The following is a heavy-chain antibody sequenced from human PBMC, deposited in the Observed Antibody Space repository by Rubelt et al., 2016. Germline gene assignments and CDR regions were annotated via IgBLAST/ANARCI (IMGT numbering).Heavy chain of an antibody. CDR3: ARHQLYDILTGLYGMDV. CDR2: IYYSGST. D-gene: IGHD3-9*01. J-gene: IGHJ6*02. V-gene: IGHV4-59*08. Sequence: QVQLQQWGAGLLKPSETLSLTCTVSGGSISSYYWSWIRQPPGKGLEWIGYIYYSGSTNYNPSLKSRVTISVDTSKNQFSLNRGSCTAADTAVYYCARHQLYDILTGLYGMDVWGQGTTVTVSS. CDR1: GGSISSYY.